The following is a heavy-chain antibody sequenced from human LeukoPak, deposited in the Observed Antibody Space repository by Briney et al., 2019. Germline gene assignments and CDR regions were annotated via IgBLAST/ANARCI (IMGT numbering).Heavy chain of an antibody. J-gene: IGHJ4*02. CDR2: IYYSGST. Sequence: PSETLSLTCTVSGYSISSGYYWGWIRQPPGKGLEWIGSIYYSGSTYYNPSLKSRVTISVDTSKNQFSLKLSSVTAADTAVYYCARDHRGPIVATILYYFDYWGQGTLVTVSS. CDR3: ARDHRGPIVATILYYFDY. D-gene: IGHD5-12*01. CDR1: GYSISSGYY. V-gene: IGHV4-38-2*02.